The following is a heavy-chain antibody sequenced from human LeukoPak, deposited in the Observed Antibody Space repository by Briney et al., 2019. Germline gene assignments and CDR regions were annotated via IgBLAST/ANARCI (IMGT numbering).Heavy chain of an antibody. D-gene: IGHD1-14*01. V-gene: IGHV4-34*01. CDR1: GGSFSGFY. CDR2: INHSGST. CDR3: ARATGTNSYYFDY. J-gene: IGHJ4*02. Sequence: SETLSLTCAVYGGSFSGFYWSWIRQPPGKGLEWIGEINHSGSTNYNPSLKSRVTMSVDTSKNQFSLKLSSVTAADTAVYYCARATGTNSYYFDYWGQGTLVTVSS.